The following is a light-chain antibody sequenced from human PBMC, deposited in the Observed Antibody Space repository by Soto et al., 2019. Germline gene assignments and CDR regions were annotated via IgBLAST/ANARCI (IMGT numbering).Light chain of an antibody. CDR3: SSYSDNNAVV. J-gene: IGLJ2*01. CDR1: SSDVGGYNY. Sequence: QSALTQPASVSGSPGQSITISCTGTSSDVGGYNYVSWYQQHPGKAPKLMIYEVSRRPSGISQRFSGSKSGNTASLTISGLQPDDEADYHCSSYSDNNAVVFGGGTKVTVL. CDR2: EVS. V-gene: IGLV2-14*01.